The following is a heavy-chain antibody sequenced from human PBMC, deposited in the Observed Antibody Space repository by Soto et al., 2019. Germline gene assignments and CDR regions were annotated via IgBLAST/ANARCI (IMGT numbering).Heavy chain of an antibody. D-gene: IGHD6-6*01. Sequence: PGGSLRLSCAASGFTFSSYAMHWVRQAPGKGLEWVAVISYDGSNKYYADSVKGRFTISRDNSKNTLYLQMNSLRAEDTAVYYCARECRPVPNYFDYWGQGTLVTVSS. J-gene: IGHJ4*02. V-gene: IGHV3-30-3*01. CDR1: GFTFSSYA. CDR2: ISYDGSNK. CDR3: ARECRPVPNYFDY.